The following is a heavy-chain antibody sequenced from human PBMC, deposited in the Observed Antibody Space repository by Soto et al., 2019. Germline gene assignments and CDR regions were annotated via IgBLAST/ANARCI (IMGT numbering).Heavy chain of an antibody. CDR3: AHAGDYDLLTFDH. CDR1: GFSLSTYHMG. V-gene: IGHV2-5*02. Sequence: QITLKESGPTLVRPAQTLTLTRAFSGFSLSTYHMGVAWIRQPPGKALEWLAPIYWDDDKRYSPSLKDRRAISKGTSSNQVVLTITNVDPGDTATYFCAHAGDYDLLTFDHWGPGTLVTVSS. D-gene: IGHD4-17*01. CDR2: IYWDDDK. J-gene: IGHJ4*02.